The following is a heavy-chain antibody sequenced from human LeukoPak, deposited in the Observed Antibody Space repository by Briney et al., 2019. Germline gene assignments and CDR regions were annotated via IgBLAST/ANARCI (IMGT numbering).Heavy chain of an antibody. CDR2: INAGSGNT. V-gene: IGHV1-3*01. Sequence: GASVKVSCKASGYTFTSYATHWVRQAPGQRLEWMGWINAGSGNTKYSQNFQGRVTISRDTSASTAYMELSSLTSEDTAVYYCARDSGEYYFDYWGQGTLVTVSS. CDR1: GYTFTSYA. CDR3: ARDSGEYYFDY. D-gene: IGHD2-15*01. J-gene: IGHJ4*02.